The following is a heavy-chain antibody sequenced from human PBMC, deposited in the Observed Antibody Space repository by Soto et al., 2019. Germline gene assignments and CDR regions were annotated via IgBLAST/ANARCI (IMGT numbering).Heavy chain of an antibody. Sequence: PGGSLRLSCAASGFTFSSYGMHWVRQAPGKGLEWVAVIWYDVSNKYYADSVKGRFTISRDNSKNTLYLQMNSLRAEDTAVYYSAKRVDTAVALRAYGMDAWGQGTTVTVSS. CDR2: IWYDVSNK. CDR3: AKRVDTAVALRAYGMDA. J-gene: IGHJ6*02. D-gene: IGHD5-18*01. V-gene: IGHV3-33*06. CDR1: GFTFSSYG.